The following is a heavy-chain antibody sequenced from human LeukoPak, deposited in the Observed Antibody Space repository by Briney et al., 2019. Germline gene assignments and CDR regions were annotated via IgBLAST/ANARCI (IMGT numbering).Heavy chain of an antibody. D-gene: IGHD2-15*01. CDR1: GYTFTGYY. J-gene: IGHJ4*02. V-gene: IGHV1-2*06. Sequence: ASVRVSCKASGYTFTGYYMHWVRQAPGQGREWMGRINPNSGGTNYAQKVQGRVTMTRATSISTAYMELSRLRSDDTAVSYCARAGYCSGGSCYPTFDYWGQGTLVTVSS. CDR2: INPNSGGT. CDR3: ARAGYCSGGSCYPTFDY.